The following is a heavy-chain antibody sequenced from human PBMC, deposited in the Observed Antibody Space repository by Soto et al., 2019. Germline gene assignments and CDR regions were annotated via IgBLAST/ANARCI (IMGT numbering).Heavy chain of an antibody. D-gene: IGHD3-3*01. CDR3: ARGPYYDFWSGPGGDY. CDR2: LYYSAST. CDR1: GGSISSGDYY. Sequence: QVQLQESGPGLVKPSQTLSLTCTVSGGSISSGDYYWSWIRQPPGKGLEWIGYLYYSASTYYNPSLKSRVNISVDTSKNQFSLKLSSVTAADTAVYYCARGPYYDFWSGPGGDYWGQGTLVTVSS. V-gene: IGHV4-30-4*01. J-gene: IGHJ4*02.